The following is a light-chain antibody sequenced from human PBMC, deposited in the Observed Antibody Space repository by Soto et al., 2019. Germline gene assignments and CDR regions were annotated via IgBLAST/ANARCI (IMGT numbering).Light chain of an antibody. CDR2: GAS. CDR1: QSVSSPY. CDR3: QQYGSSPFT. J-gene: IGKJ3*01. V-gene: IGKV3-20*01. Sequence: EVVLTQSPVTLSLSPGERATLSCRASQSVSSPYLAWYQQKPGQPPRLLIYGASSRATDIPDRFIGSRSGTDFTLTIARLAPEDFAMYYCQQYGSSPFTFGPGTKVDI.